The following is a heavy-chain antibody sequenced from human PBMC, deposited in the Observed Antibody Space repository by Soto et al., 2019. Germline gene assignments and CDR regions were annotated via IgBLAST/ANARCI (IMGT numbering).Heavy chain of an antibody. Sequence: QVQLVESGGGVVQPGRSLRLSCAASGFTFSSYAMHWVRQAPGKGLEWVAVISYDGSNKYYADSVKGRFTISRDNSKNTLYLQMNSLRAEVTAVYYCARDLDYYGSGSYHSAFDIWGQGTMVTVSS. CDR3: ARDLDYYGSGSYHSAFDI. CDR1: GFTFSSYA. D-gene: IGHD3-10*01. CDR2: ISYDGSNK. J-gene: IGHJ3*02. V-gene: IGHV3-30-3*01.